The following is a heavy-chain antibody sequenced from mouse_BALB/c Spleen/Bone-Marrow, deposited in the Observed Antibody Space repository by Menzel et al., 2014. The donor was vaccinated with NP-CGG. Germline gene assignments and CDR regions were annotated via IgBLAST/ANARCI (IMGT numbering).Heavy chain of an antibody. CDR3: AKRGNYDAMDY. CDR2: ISTYYGDA. V-gene: IGHV1S137*01. J-gene: IGHJ4*01. D-gene: IGHD2-1*01. CDR1: GYTFTDYA. Sequence: VQLQQSGAELVRPGVSVKISCKGSGYTFTDYAMHWVKQSRAKSLEWIGVISTYYGDASYNQKFKGKATMTVDKSSSTAYMELARLTSEDSPIYYCAKRGNYDAMDYWGQGTSVTVSS.